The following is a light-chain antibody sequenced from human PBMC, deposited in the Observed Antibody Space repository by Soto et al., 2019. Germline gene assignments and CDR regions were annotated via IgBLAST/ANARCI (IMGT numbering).Light chain of an antibody. CDR2: DAS. CDR1: QSVSSY. J-gene: IGKJ4*01. CDR3: QQRTDWPST. V-gene: IGKV3-11*01. Sequence: EIVLTQSPATLSLSPGERATLSCRASQSVSSYLASYQQKPGQAPSILIYDASNRSTAIPARFSGSGSRTVFTLTISRLEPDDFAVYYRQQRTDWPSTFGGGTKVQIK.